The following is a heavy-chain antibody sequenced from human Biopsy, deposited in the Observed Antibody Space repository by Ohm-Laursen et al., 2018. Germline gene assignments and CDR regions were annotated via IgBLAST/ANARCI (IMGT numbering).Heavy chain of an antibody. V-gene: IGHV3-11*01. J-gene: IGHJ6*02. CDR3: ARPPWGHAYGYYNGMDV. CDR2: ISGSGTLI. D-gene: IGHD3-10*01. Sequence: GSLRLSCAASGFTFSDYYMIWVRQAPGRGLEWVSYISGSGTLIYYRDSVKGRFTISRDSAKNSLYLQMDRLRAEDTAVYYCARPPWGHAYGYYNGMDVWGQGTTVIVSS. CDR1: GFTFSDYY.